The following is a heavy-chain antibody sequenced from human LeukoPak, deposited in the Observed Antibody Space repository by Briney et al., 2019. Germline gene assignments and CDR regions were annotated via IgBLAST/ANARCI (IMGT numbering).Heavy chain of an antibody. V-gene: IGHV3-30-3*01. D-gene: IGHD2-2*02. CDR2: ISYDGSNK. CDR1: GFTFSSYA. CDR3: ARDYCSSTSCYTGEGFDY. J-gene: IGHJ4*02. Sequence: GGSLRLSCAASGFTFSSYAMHWVRQAPGKGLEWVAVISYDGSNKYYADSVKGRFTISRDNSKNTLCLQMNSLRAEDTAVYYCARDYCSSTSCYTGEGFDYWGQGTLVTVSS.